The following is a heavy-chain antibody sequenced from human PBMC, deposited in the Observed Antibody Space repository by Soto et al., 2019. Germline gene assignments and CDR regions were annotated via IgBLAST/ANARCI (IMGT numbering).Heavy chain of an antibody. CDR1: GYTLTELS. J-gene: IGHJ4*02. CDR2: FDPEDGET. D-gene: IGHD3-10*01. V-gene: IGHV1-24*01. CDR3: ATNGPGGHPEYYFDY. Sequence: ASVKVSCKVSGYTLTELSMHWVRQAPGKGLEWMGGFDPEDGETIYAQKFQGRVTMTEDTSTDTAYMELSSLRSEDTAVYYCATNGPGGHPEYYFDYWGQGTRVTVSS.